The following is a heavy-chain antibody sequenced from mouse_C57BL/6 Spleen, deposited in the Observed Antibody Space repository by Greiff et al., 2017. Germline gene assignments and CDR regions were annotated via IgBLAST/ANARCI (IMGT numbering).Heavy chain of an antibody. V-gene: IGHV5-9*01. J-gene: IGHJ1*03. Sequence: EVQLEESGGGLVKPGGSLKLSCAASGFTFSSYTMSWVRQTPEKRLEWVATISGGGGNTYYPDSVKGRFTISSDNATNTLYMKMSSLRSEDTALDYCARHHYIGSSYWYFDVWGTGTTVTVAS. D-gene: IGHD1-1*01. CDR3: ARHHYIGSSYWYFDV. CDR1: GFTFSSYT. CDR2: ISGGGGNT.